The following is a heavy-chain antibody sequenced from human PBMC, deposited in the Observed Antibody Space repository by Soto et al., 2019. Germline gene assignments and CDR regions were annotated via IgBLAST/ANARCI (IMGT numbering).Heavy chain of an antibody. D-gene: IGHD7-27*01. CDR1: GFTLSNYA. CDR3: ASSLLTPFDY. CDR2: ISSDSRYI. J-gene: IGHJ4*02. V-gene: IGHV3-21*05. Sequence: GGSLRLSCAASGFTLSNYAVNWVRQAPGKGLEWVSYISSDSRYIYHGDSVKGRFTISRDNAKNTLYLQMNSLRAEDTAVYYCASSLLTPFDYWGQGTLVTVSS.